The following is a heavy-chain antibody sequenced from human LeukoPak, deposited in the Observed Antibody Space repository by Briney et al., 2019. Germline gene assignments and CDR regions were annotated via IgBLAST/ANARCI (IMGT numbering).Heavy chain of an antibody. V-gene: IGHV1-3*01. CDR2: INAGNDYT. D-gene: IGHD6-13*01. CDR3: ARDSDKQQLPPHY. J-gene: IGHJ4*02. CDR1: GYTFTSYA. Sequence: ASVKVSCKASGYTFTSYAMHWVRQAPGQRLEWMGWINAGNDYTKYSQKLQGRVTITRDTSASTAYMELSSLRSEDTAVYYCARDSDKQQLPPHYWGQGTLVTVSS.